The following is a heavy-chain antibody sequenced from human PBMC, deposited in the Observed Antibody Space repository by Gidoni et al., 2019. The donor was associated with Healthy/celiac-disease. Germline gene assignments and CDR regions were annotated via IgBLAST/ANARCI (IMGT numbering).Heavy chain of an antibody. J-gene: IGHJ1*01. CDR3: AKDAYQWDPSSGYFQH. CDR1: GFTFSSYA. CDR2: ISGSGGST. Sequence: EVQLLESGGGLVQPGGSLRLSCAASGFTFSSYAMSWVRQAPGKGLEWVSAISGSGGSTYYADSVKGRFTISRDNSKNTLYLQMNSLRAEDTAVYYCAKDAYQWDPSSGYFQHWGQGTLVTVSS. D-gene: IGHD3-10*01. V-gene: IGHV3-23*01.